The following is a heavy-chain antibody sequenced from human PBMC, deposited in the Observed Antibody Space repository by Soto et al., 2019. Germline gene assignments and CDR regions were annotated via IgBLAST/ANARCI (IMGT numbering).Heavy chain of an antibody. D-gene: IGHD3-16*01. Sequence: GASVKVSCKAYGFTFTSSAVPWVRQARGQRLEWIGWIVVGSGNTNYAQKFQERVTITRDMSTSTAYMELSSLRSEDTAVYYCAAVGGVDPASGYYYYGMDVWGQGTTVTVSS. J-gene: IGHJ6*02. CDR1: GFTFTSSA. CDR2: IVVGSGNT. V-gene: IGHV1-58*01. CDR3: AAVGGVDPASGYYYYGMDV.